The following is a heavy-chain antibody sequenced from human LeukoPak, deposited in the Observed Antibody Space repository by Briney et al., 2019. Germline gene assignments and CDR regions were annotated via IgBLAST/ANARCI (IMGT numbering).Heavy chain of an antibody. Sequence: TSETLSLTCTVSGGSISSYYWSWIRQPPGKGLEWIGYIYYSGSTNYNPSLKSRVTISVDTSKNQFSLKLSSVTAADTAVYYCARENPVKAAAFDYWGQGTLVTVSS. CDR2: IYYSGST. V-gene: IGHV4-59*01. D-gene: IGHD6-13*01. CDR1: GGSISSYY. J-gene: IGHJ4*02. CDR3: ARENPVKAAAFDY.